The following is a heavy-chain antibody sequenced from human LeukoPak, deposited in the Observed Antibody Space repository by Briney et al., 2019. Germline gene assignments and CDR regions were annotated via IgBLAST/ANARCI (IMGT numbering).Heavy chain of an antibody. J-gene: IGHJ4*02. V-gene: IGHV4-59*01. Sequence: SETLSLTCPVSGGSISSYYWSWIRQPPGQGLAWIGYTYYRGRTNYNPSLQSRVTISVDTSKNQFSLKLSSVTAADTAVYYCARATSRYYYGSGSYYNGYYFDYWGQGTLVTVSS. CDR1: GGSISSYY. D-gene: IGHD3-10*01. CDR3: ARATSRYYYGSGSYYNGYYFDY. CDR2: TYYRGRT.